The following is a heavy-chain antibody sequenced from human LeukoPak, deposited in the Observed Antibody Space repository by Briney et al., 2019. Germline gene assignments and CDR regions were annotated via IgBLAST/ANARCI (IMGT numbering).Heavy chain of an antibody. CDR1: GGSISSSSYY. D-gene: IGHD2-2*01. V-gene: IGHV4-39*01. CDR3: ARHLRGWKYCSSTSCSNVWYFDL. Sequence: PSETLSLTCTVSGGSISSSSYYWGWIRQPPGKGLEWIGSIYYSGSTYYNPSLKSRVTISVDTSKNQFSLKLSSVTAADTAVYYCARHLRGWKYCSSTSCSNVWYFDLWGRGTLVTVSS. J-gene: IGHJ2*01. CDR2: IYYSGST.